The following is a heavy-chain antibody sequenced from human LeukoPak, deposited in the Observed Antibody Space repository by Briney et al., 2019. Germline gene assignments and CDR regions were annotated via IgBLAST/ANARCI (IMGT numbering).Heavy chain of an antibody. J-gene: IGHJ4*02. Sequence: GGSLRLSCAASGFTFSSYAMSWVRQAPGKGLEWVSTISGSGGNTYYADSVKGRFTISRDNAKNTLYLQMNSLRAEDTAVYYCAKEGEYGSGSYFDYWGQGTLVTVSS. CDR2: ISGSGGNT. V-gene: IGHV3-23*01. D-gene: IGHD3-10*01. CDR3: AKEGEYGSGSYFDY. CDR1: GFTFSSYA.